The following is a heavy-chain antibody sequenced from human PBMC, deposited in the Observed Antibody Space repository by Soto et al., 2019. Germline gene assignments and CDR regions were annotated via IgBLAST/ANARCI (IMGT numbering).Heavy chain of an antibody. CDR3: ARVGDVGTFDI. V-gene: IGHV3-11*01. Sequence: QVQLVESGGGLVEPGGSLRLSCAASGFPFSDYYMTWIRQAPGKGLEWVSYISGASYTIFFADSVKGRFTISRDNTRNSLFLQMNGLRADDTAIYYCARVGDVGTFDIWGQGTMVTVSS. D-gene: IGHD3-16*01. CDR1: GFPFSDYY. CDR2: ISGASYTI. J-gene: IGHJ3*02.